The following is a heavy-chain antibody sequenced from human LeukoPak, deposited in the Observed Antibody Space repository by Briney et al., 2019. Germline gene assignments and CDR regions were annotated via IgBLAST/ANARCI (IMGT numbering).Heavy chain of an antibody. CDR2: ISSSGSTI. CDR1: GFTFSDYY. Sequence: PGGSLRLSCAASGFTFSDYYMSWIRQAPGKGLEWVSYISSSGSTIYYADSVKGRFTVSRDNAKNSLYLQMNSLRAEDTAVYYCARGYCSSTSCYFGFVDYWGQGTLVTVSS. J-gene: IGHJ4*02. CDR3: ARGYCSSTSCYFGFVDY. V-gene: IGHV3-11*01. D-gene: IGHD2-2*01.